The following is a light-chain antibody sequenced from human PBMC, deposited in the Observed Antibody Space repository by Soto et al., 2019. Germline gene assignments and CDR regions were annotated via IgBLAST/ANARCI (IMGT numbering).Light chain of an antibody. CDR2: DAS. J-gene: IGKJ1*01. V-gene: IGKV1-5*01. CDR3: QHYGGMWA. Sequence: DIQMTQSPSTLSASVGDRVTITCRASQSISNRLAWYQQKPGKAPKVVIYDASSLESGVPSRFSGSGSGTEFILTIKSLKPDDFATYCCQHYGGMWAFGQGTKVDIK. CDR1: QSISNR.